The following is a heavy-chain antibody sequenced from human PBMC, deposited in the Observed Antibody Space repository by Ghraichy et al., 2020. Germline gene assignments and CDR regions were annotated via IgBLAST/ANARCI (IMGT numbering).Heavy chain of an antibody. D-gene: IGHD4-17*01. V-gene: IGHV3-30*02. J-gene: IGHJ6*02. CDR2: IRYDGSNK. Sequence: GGVLRLSCAASGFTFSSYGMHWVRQAPGKGLEWVAFIRYDGSNKYYADSVKGRFTISRDNSKNTLYLQMNSLRAEDTAVYYCAKETRTTAFVLDNGMDVWGQGTTVTVSS. CDR1: GFTFSSYG. CDR3: AKETRTTAFVLDNGMDV.